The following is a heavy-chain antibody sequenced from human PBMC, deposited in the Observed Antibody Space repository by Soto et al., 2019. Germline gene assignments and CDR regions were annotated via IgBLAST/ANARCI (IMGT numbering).Heavy chain of an antibody. CDR2: INAGNGNT. CDR1: GYTFTSYA. Sequence: ASVKVSCKASGYTFTSYAMHWVRQAPGQRLEWMGWINAGNGNTKYSQKFQGRVTITRDTSASTAYMELSSLRSEDTAVYYCAGRGSYDFWSGYGNNYYGMDVWGQGTTVTV. J-gene: IGHJ6*02. V-gene: IGHV1-3*01. CDR3: AGRGSYDFWSGYGNNYYGMDV. D-gene: IGHD3-3*01.